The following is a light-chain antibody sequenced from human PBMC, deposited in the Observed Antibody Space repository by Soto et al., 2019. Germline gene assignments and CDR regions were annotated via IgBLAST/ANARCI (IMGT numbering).Light chain of an antibody. CDR3: QQHDILPIT. J-gene: IGKJ5*01. V-gene: IGKV3-20*01. CDR1: QSVTTN. Sequence: EIVMTQSPTTLSVSPGERATLSCRASQSVTTNMAWYQQRPGQAPRLLISGASRRATGIPDRFSGAGSGTDFTLTISRLEPEDFALYYCQQHDILPITVGQGTRLEIK. CDR2: GAS.